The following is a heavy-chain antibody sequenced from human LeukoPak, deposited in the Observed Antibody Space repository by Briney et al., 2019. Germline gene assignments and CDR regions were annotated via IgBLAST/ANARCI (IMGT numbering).Heavy chain of an antibody. CDR2: ISAYNGNT. D-gene: IGHD3-16*02. CDR1: GYTFTNYD. J-gene: IGHJ5*02. V-gene: IGHV1-18*01. CDR3: ARDPRHALENWFGP. Sequence: ASVKVSCKAFGYTFTNYDISWVRQAPGQGLEWMGWISAYNGNTDYAQKVQGRVTMTADTSTSTAYLELRSLRSDDTAIYYCARDPRHALENWFGPWGQGTLVNVSS.